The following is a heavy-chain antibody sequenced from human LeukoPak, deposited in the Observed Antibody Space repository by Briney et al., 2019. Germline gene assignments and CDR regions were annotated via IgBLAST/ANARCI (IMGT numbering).Heavy chain of an antibody. CDR2: IRYDGSNK. V-gene: IGHV3-30*02. CDR1: GFTFSSYG. Sequence: GGSLRLSCAASGFTFSSYGMHWVRQAPGKGLEWVAFIRYDGSNKYYADSVKGRFTISRDNSKNTLYLQMNSLRAEDTAVYYCAKGNYYDSSGLLDYWGQGTWSPSPQ. J-gene: IGHJ4*02. CDR3: AKGNYYDSSGLLDY. D-gene: IGHD3-22*01.